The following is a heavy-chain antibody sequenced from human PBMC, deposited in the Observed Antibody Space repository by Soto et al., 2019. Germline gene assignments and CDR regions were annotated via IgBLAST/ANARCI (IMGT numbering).Heavy chain of an antibody. CDR2: TNHSGST. V-gene: IGHV4-34*01. J-gene: IGHJ6*02. CDR3: ARRGGSGELLSRHYYYYGMDV. D-gene: IGHD3-10*01. CDR1: GWSISGYY. Sequence: NPSETLSLTCALYGWSISGYYWGCIRQPTGNGLEWIGETNHSGSTNYNPSLKSRVTISVDTSKNQFSLKLSSVTAADTAVYYCARRGGSGELLSRHYYYYGMDVWGQGTTVT.